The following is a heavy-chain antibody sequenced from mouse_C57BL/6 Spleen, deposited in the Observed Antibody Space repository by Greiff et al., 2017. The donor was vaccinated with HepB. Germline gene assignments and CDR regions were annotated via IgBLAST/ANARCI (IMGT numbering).Heavy chain of an antibody. CDR3: AARGGSSSYWYFDV. Sequence: QVQLQQPGAELVMPGASVKLSCKASGYTFTSYWMHWVKQRPGQGLEWIGEIDPSDSYTNYNQKFKGKSTLTVDKSSSTAYMQLSSLTSEDSAVYYCAARGGSSSYWYFDVWGTGTTVTVSS. D-gene: IGHD1-1*01. V-gene: IGHV1-69*01. CDR1: GYTFTSYW. CDR2: IDPSDSYT. J-gene: IGHJ1*03.